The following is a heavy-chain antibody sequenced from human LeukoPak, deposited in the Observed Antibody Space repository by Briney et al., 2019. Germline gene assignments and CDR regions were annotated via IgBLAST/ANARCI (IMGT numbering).Heavy chain of an antibody. CDR1: GFTFDDYA. Sequence: PGGSLRLSCAASGFTFDDYAMHWVRQAPGKGLEWVSDISWNNDNRGYADSVKGRFTISRDNAKNSLYLQMNSLRAEDTALYYCAKDMVGSGGSGSGFDSWGQGTLVTVSS. J-gene: IGHJ4*02. V-gene: IGHV3-9*01. CDR3: AKDMVGSGGSGSGFDS. D-gene: IGHD3-3*01. CDR2: ISWNNDNR.